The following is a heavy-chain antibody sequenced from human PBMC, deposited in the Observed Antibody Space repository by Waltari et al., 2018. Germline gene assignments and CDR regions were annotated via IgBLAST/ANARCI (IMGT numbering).Heavy chain of an antibody. CDR2: IYYSGGT. D-gene: IGHD2-2*02. CDR3: ARHRKRDVVVPAAIPLIDY. Sequence: QLQLQESGPGLVKPSETLSLTCTVSGGSISSSSYYWGWIRQPPGKGLEWIGSIYYSGGTYYNPSLKSRVTISVDTSKNQFALKLSSVTAADTAVYYCARHRKRDVVVPAAIPLIDYWGQGTLVTVSS. CDR1: GGSISSSSYY. J-gene: IGHJ4*02. V-gene: IGHV4-39*01.